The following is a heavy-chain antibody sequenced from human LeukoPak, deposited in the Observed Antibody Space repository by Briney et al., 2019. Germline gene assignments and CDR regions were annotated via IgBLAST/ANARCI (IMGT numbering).Heavy chain of an antibody. CDR1: GFTFDDYA. D-gene: IGHD2-21*01. CDR3: AKGFFYGCGHIGSY. Sequence: SGGSLRLSCAASGFTFDDYAMHWVRQAPGKGLEWVSGISWNSGSIGYADSVKGRFTISRDNAKNSLYLQMNSLRAEDTALYYCAKGFFYGCGHIGSYWGQGTLVTVSS. J-gene: IGHJ4*02. V-gene: IGHV3-9*01. CDR2: ISWNSGSI.